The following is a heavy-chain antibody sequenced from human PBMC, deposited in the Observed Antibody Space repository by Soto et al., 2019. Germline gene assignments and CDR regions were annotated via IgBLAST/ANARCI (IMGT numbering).Heavy chain of an antibody. V-gene: IGHV4-34*01. CDR3: ARGGIIMVRGRHWFDP. Sequence: PSETLSLTCAVYGGSFSGYYWSWIRQPPGKGLEWIGEINHSGSSNYNPSLKSRVTISVDTSKNQFSLKLSSVTAADTAVYCCARGGIIMVRGRHWFDPWGQGTLVPSP. CDR1: GGSFSGYY. D-gene: IGHD3-10*01. CDR2: INHSGSS. J-gene: IGHJ5*02.